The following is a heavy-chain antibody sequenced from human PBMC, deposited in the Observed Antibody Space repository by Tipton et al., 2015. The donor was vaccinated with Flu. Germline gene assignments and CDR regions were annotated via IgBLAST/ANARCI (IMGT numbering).Heavy chain of an antibody. D-gene: IGHD6-13*01. V-gene: IGHV4-34*01. CDR2: INHSGST. CDR3: ARGRGSWVRSPGGRRHGNLQFDY. Sequence: AGLVKPSETLSLTCAVYGGSFSGYYWSWIRQPPGKGLEWIGEINHSGSTNYNPSLKSRVTISVDTSKNQFSLKLSSVTAADTAVYYCARGRGSWVRSPGGRRHGNLQFDYWGQGTLVTVSS. CDR1: GGSFSGYY. J-gene: IGHJ4*02.